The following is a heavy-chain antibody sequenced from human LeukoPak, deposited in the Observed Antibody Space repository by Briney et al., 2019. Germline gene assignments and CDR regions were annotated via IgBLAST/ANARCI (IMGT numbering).Heavy chain of an antibody. D-gene: IGHD5-18*01. CDR2: INPKSGGT. V-gene: IGHV1-2*02. CDR1: GYTFTGYY. Sequence: GASVKVSCKASGYTFTGYYMHWVRQAPGQGLEWMGWINPKSGGTNYAEKFQGRVTMTRDTSMSTAYMEVIRLRSDDTAVYSCARGSSYGFSMGYWGQGTLVTVSS. J-gene: IGHJ4*02. CDR3: ARGSSYGFSMGY.